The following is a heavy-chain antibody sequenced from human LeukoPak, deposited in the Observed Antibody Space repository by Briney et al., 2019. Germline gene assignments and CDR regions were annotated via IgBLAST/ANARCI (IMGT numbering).Heavy chain of an antibody. Sequence: ASVKVSCKASGYTFTSYGISWVRQAPGQGLEWMGWISAYNGNTNYAQKLQCRVTMTTDTSTSTAYMELRSLRSDDTAVYYCARAAETTVTTKGGYVRYNWFDPWGQGTLVTVSS. CDR3: ARAAETTVTTKGGYVRYNWFDP. CDR1: GYTFTSYG. V-gene: IGHV1-18*01. CDR2: ISAYNGNT. J-gene: IGHJ5*02. D-gene: IGHD4-17*01.